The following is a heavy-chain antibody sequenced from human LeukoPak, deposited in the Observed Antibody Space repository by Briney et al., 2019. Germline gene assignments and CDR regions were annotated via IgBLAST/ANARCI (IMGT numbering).Heavy chain of an antibody. V-gene: IGHV3-30*04. CDR3: ARSYCSGGSCYSYYYYYGMDV. D-gene: IGHD2-15*01. CDR1: GFTFSNYA. Sequence: QPGRSLRLSCAASGFTFSNYAMHWVRQAPGKGLEWVAVISYDGSNKYYADSVKGRFTISRDNSKNTLYLQMNSLRAEDTAVYYCARSYCSGGSCYSYYYYYGMDVWGKGTTVTVSS. J-gene: IGHJ6*04. CDR2: ISYDGSNK.